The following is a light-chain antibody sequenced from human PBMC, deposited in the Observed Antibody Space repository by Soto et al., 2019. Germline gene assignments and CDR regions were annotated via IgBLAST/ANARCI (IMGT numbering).Light chain of an antibody. V-gene: IGKV3-11*01. J-gene: IGKJ4*01. CDR3: QQRVDWLT. Sequence: EIVLTQSPATLSLSPGERATLSCRASQSVSIYLAWYQQKPGQAPRLLIYDASNRATGIPPRFSGSGSGTNFTLTISILGPEDFAVYYCQQRVDWLTFGGGTRVEIK. CDR2: DAS. CDR1: QSVSIY.